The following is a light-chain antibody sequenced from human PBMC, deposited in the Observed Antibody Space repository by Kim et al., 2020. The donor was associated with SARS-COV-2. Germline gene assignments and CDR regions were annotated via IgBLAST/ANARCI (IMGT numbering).Light chain of an antibody. Sequence: VTTACSESSPSIDSNTVNWSQQLPGPAPELLIYSNNQRPSRVPVRFSGSKSGTSASLAITGLQAEDEADYSCQSYDSSLSHAVFGGGTQLTVL. CDR2: SNN. CDR3: QSYDSSLSHAV. J-gene: IGLJ7*01. V-gene: IGLV1-44*01. CDR1: SPSIDSNT.